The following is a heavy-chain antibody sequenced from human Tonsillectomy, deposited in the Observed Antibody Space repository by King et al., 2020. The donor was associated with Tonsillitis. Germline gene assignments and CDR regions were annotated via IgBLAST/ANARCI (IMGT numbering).Heavy chain of an antibody. J-gene: IGHJ5*02. CDR2: IAYSGRA. V-gene: IGHV4-39*01. Sequence: QLQESGPGLVKPLETLSLTCTVSVWSISSISYYWGWVRQPPGKGVEWGWSIAYSGRADTNPSLTSRVTISVDTSKNQFSLKLCSVTAADTAVYYCAKAYYYGSGSLNWFDPWGQGTLVTVSS. D-gene: IGHD3-10*01. CDR3: AKAYYYGSGSLNWFDP. CDR1: VWSISSISYY.